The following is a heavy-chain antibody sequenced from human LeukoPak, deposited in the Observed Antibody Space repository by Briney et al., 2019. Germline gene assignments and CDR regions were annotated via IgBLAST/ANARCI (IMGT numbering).Heavy chain of an antibody. CDR1: GGSISSSSYY. Sequence: PSKTLSLTCTVSGGSISSSSYYWAWIRQPPGKGLEWIGSIYYNGKTYYNPSLESRVTISVATSKNQFSLKLSSVTAADTAVYYCARGDIEVLPAAHNPLDYWGQGTLVTVSS. D-gene: IGHD2-2*01. V-gene: IGHV4-39*07. J-gene: IGHJ4*02. CDR3: ARGDIEVLPAAHNPLDY. CDR2: IYYNGKT.